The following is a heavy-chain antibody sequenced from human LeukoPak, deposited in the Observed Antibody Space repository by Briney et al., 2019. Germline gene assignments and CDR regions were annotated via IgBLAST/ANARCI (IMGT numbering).Heavy chain of an antibody. D-gene: IGHD3-22*01. Sequence: SVKVSCKASGYAFIRYHIHWVRQAPGQGLEWMGGIIPIFGTANYAQKFQGRVTITADESTSTAYMELSSLRSEDTAVYYCASAASYYYDSSGYYLDYWGQGTLVTVSS. CDR2: IIPIFGTA. CDR3: ASAASYYYDSSGYYLDY. J-gene: IGHJ4*02. V-gene: IGHV1-69*13. CDR1: GYAFIRYH.